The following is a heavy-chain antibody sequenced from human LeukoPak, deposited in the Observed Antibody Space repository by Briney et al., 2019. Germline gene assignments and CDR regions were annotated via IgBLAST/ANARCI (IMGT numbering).Heavy chain of an antibody. CDR2: INPSGGST. D-gene: IGHD3-10*01. Sequence: ASVKVSCKASGYTFTSYYMHWVRQAPGQGLEWMGIINPSGGSTSYAQKFQGRVTITTDESTSTAYMELSSLRSEDTAVYYCARVAQSGYFDYWGQGTLVTVSS. CDR3: ARVAQSGYFDY. J-gene: IGHJ4*02. CDR1: GYTFTSYY. V-gene: IGHV1-46*01.